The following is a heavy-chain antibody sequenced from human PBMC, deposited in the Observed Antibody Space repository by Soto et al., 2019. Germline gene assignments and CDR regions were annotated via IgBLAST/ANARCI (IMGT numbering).Heavy chain of an antibody. D-gene: IGHD5-18*01. CDR2: IYYSGST. CDR3: ARLLSDTERYYYGMDV. Sequence: SETLSLTCTVSGGSISSSSYYWGWIRQPPGKGLEWIGSIYYSGSTYYNPSLKSRVTISVDTSKNQFSLKLSSVTAADTAVYYCARLLSDTERYYYGMDVWCQGTTVT. V-gene: IGHV4-39*01. J-gene: IGHJ6*02. CDR1: GGSISSSSYY.